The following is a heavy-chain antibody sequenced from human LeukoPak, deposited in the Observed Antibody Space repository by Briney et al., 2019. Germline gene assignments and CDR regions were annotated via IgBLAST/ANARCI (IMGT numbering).Heavy chain of an antibody. V-gene: IGHV1-2*02. CDR2: INPNSGGT. CDR3: ARTMVRGVIGVYYYMDV. D-gene: IGHD3-10*01. Sequence: GASVKVSCKASGYTFTGYYMHWVRQAPGQGLEWMGWINPNSGGTNYAQKFQGRVTMTRDTSISTAYMELSRLRSDDTAVYYCARTMVRGVIGVYYYMDVWGKGTTVTVSS. CDR1: GYTFTGYY. J-gene: IGHJ6*03.